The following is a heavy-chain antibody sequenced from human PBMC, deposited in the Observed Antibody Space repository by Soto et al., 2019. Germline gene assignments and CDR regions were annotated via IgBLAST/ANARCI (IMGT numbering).Heavy chain of an antibody. CDR1: GGSISSSSYY. Sequence: QLQLQESGPGLVKPSETLSLTSTVSGGSISSSSYYWGWIRQPPGKGLEWIGSIYYSGSTYYNPSLKSRVTLSVDTSNNQFSLKLRAVTAADTAGYYCARHKPGWFDPWGQGTLVTVSS. J-gene: IGHJ5*02. D-gene: IGHD3-10*01. CDR2: IYYSGST. CDR3: ARHKPGWFDP. V-gene: IGHV4-39*01.